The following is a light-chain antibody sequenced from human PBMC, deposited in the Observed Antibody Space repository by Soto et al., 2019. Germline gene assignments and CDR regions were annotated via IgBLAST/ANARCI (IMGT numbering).Light chain of an antibody. V-gene: IGKV3-11*01. CDR1: QSVGSY. CDR3: QQRSDWPPN. J-gene: IGKJ3*01. Sequence: EIVLTQSPATLSLSPGERTTLSCRASQSVGSYLTWYQHKPGQAPRLLIYDASKRATGIPTRFSGSGSGTDFTLTISSLEPEDFAVYYCQQRSDWPPNFGPGTKV. CDR2: DAS.